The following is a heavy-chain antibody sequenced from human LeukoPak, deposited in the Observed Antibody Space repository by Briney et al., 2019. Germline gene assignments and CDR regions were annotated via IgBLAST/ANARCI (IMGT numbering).Heavy chain of an antibody. J-gene: IGHJ4*02. Sequence: GGSLRLSCAASGFTFSSYSMNWVRQAPGKGLEWVSSISSSSSYIYYADSVKGRFTISRDNAKNSLYLQMNSLRAEDTAVYYCARNDILTGYPSYYFDYWGQGTLVTVSS. D-gene: IGHD3-9*01. CDR2: ISSSSSYI. CDR1: GFTFSSYS. CDR3: ARNDILTGYPSYYFDY. V-gene: IGHV3-21*01.